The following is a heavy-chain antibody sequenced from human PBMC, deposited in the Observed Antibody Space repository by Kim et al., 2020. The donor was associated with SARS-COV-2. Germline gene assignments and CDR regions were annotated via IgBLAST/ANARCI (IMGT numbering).Heavy chain of an antibody. CDR2: IYSGGST. J-gene: IGHJ4*02. Sequence: GGSLRLSCAASGFTVSSNYMSWVRQAPGKGLEWVSVIYSGGSTYYADSVKGRFTISRDNSKNTLYLQMNRLRAEDTAVYYCARDLLSSGPGYWGQGTLVTVSS. CDR3: ARDLLSSGPGY. V-gene: IGHV3-66*01. D-gene: IGHD2-15*01. CDR1: GFTVSSNY.